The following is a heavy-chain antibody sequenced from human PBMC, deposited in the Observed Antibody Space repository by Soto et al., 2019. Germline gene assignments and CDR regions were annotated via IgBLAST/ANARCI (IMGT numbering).Heavy chain of an antibody. CDR1: GGSISSGDYY. J-gene: IGHJ4*02. V-gene: IGHV4-30-4*01. Sequence: SETLSLTCTVSGGSISSGDYYWSWIRQPPGKGLEWIGYIYYSGSTYYNPSLKSRLTISVDTSKKQLSLKLSYVTAADTAVYYCARVGNSRLFDYWGQGALVTVSS. CDR2: IYYSGST. CDR3: ARVGNSRLFDY. D-gene: IGHD1-1*01.